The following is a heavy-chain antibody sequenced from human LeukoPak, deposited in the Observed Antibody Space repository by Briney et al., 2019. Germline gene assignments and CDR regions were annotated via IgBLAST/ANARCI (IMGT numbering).Heavy chain of an antibody. V-gene: IGHV4-4*02. CDR3: ARGFCGGGACYSPGE. Sequence: SETLSLTCAVSGGSISSDSWWSWVRQSPGKGLERIGEIYHSGSTDYNPSLRNRVAISLDKSKNQFSLKLSSVTAADTAVYYCARGFCGGGACYSPGEWGQGTLVTVSS. D-gene: IGHD2-15*01. J-gene: IGHJ4*02. CDR1: GGSISSDSW. CDR2: IYHSGST.